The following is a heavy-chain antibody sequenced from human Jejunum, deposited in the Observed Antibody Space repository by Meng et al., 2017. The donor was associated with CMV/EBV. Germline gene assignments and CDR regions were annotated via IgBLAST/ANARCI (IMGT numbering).Heavy chain of an antibody. Sequence: SIRNLPWWSWVRQPPGKGLEWIGEVSPTESTNYNPSLKSRVTISGDRSKNQFYLKVNSVTAADTAVYYCARSRCTRTSCYTGTFDYWGQGTLVTVSS. V-gene: IGHV4-4*02. CDR2: VSPTEST. CDR1: SIRNLPW. CDR3: ARSRCTRTSCYTGTFDY. J-gene: IGHJ4*02. D-gene: IGHD2-2*02.